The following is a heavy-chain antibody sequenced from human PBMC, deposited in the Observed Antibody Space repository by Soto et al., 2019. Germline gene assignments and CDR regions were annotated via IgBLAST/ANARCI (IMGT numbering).Heavy chain of an antibody. Sequence: SLRLSCAASGFTFDDYPMHWVRQAPGKGLEWVSGISWNSGNIGYADSVKGRFTISRDNAKNSLYLQMNSLRAEDTALYYCAKALVANTGYYYYGMDVWGQGTTVTVSS. CDR3: AKALVANTGYYYYGMDV. J-gene: IGHJ6*02. D-gene: IGHD2-15*01. V-gene: IGHV3-9*01. CDR1: GFTFDDYP. CDR2: ISWNSGNI.